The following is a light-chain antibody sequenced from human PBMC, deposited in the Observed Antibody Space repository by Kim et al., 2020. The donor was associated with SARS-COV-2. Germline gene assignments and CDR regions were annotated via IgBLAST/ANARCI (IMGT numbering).Light chain of an antibody. Sequence: VNISCTGSSSNIGAGYDVHWYQQLPGTAPKLLIYGNSNRPSGVPDRFSGSKSGTSASLAITGLQAEDEADYYCQSYDSSLSVDWVFGGGTQLTVL. CDR3: QSYDSSLSVDWV. CDR1: SSNIGAGYD. J-gene: IGLJ3*02. V-gene: IGLV1-40*01. CDR2: GNS.